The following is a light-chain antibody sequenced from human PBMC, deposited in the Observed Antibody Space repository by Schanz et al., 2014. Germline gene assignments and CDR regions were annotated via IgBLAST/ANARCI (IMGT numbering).Light chain of an antibody. V-gene: IGKV3-11*01. CDR1: QSVSSY. J-gene: IGKJ4*01. Sequence: EIVLTQSPATLSLSPGERATLSCRASQSVSSYLAWYQQKPGQAPRLLIFDASNRATGIPARFSGSGSGTGFTLTISSLEPEDVAVYYCQQYGSSPRNTFGGGTKVEIK. CDR2: DAS. CDR3: QQYGSSPRNT.